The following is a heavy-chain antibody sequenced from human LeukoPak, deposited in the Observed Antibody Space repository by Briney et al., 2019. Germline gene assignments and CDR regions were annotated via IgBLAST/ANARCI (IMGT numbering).Heavy chain of an antibody. V-gene: IGHV2-5*02. CDR3: XXSRVNFGYYMDV. CDR1: GFSLSTSGVG. D-gene: IGHD3-16*01. CDR2: IYWDDDK. J-gene: IGHJ6*03. Sequence: SGPTLVNPTQTLTLTCTFSGFSLSTSGVGVGWIRQPPGKALEWLALIYWDDDKRYSPSLKSRLTITKDTSQNHVGLTITNTYPXXXXXXXXXXSRVNFGYYMDVWGKGTTVTVSS.